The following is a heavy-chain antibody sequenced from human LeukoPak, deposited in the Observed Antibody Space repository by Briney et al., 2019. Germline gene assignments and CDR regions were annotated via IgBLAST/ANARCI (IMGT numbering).Heavy chain of an antibody. V-gene: IGHV3-7*01. J-gene: IGHJ4*02. CDR3: ARSWGDSSGYYYDDYFDY. CDR2: IKQAGSEK. D-gene: IGHD3-22*01. Sequence: GGSLRLSCAASGFTFSSYWMSWVRQAPGKGLEWVANIKQAGSEKYYVDSVKGRFTISRDNAKNSLYLQMNSLRAEDTAVYYCARSWGDSSGYYYDDYFDYWGQGTLVTVSS. CDR1: GFTFSSYW.